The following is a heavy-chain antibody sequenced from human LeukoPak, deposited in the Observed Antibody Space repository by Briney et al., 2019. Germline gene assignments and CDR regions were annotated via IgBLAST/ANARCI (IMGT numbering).Heavy chain of an antibody. D-gene: IGHD6-13*01. Sequence: ASVKVSCKASGYTFTGYYMHWVRQAPGQGLEWMGWINPNSGGTNYAQKFQGRVTMTRDTSISTAYMELSRLRSDDTAVYYCAREKLAGSSHYYYYYGMDVWGQGTTVTVSS. V-gene: IGHV1-2*02. CDR2: INPNSGGT. J-gene: IGHJ6*02. CDR1: GYTFTGYY. CDR3: AREKLAGSSHYYYYYGMDV.